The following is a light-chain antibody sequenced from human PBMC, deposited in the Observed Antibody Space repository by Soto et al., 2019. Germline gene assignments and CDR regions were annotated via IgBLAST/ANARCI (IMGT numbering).Light chain of an antibody. CDR3: QQANSFPLT. CDR2: AAS. Sequence: EIQITQSQSSLSASVGDRVTITCRASQSISSYLNWYQQKPGKAPKLLIYAASSLQSGVPSRFSGSGSGTDFTLTISSLQPEDFATYYCQQANSFPLTFGGGTMVDIK. J-gene: IGKJ4*01. V-gene: IGKV1-39*01. CDR1: QSISSY.